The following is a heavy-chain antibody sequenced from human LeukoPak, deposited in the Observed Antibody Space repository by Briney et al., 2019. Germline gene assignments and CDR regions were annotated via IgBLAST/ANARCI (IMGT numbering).Heavy chain of an antibody. CDR1: GFTFSNYE. J-gene: IGHJ4*02. CDR3: AKNSGCSSTSCNRPFDY. Sequence: GGSLRLSCAASGFTFSNYEMNWVRQAPGKGLEWISYISSSGATIYYADSVKGRFTISRDNAKNSLYLQMNSLRAEDTAIYYCAKNSGCSSTSCNRPFDYWGQGTLVTVSS. CDR2: ISSSGATI. V-gene: IGHV3-48*03. D-gene: IGHD2-2*02.